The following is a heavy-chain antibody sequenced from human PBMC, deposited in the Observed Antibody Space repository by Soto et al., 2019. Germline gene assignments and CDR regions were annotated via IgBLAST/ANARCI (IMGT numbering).Heavy chain of an antibody. V-gene: IGHV4-34*01. CDR3: ARGHDYIWTL. D-gene: IGHD3-16*01. Sequence: QVLLQQWGAGLLKPSETLSLTCGVSGESVTNYYWSWIRQSPGKGLEWIGEINHGGDINYNPSFKSRVTMSIDASRNQFSLRLNSVTAADTAVYYRARGHDYIWTLGGQGTLVTVSS. J-gene: IGHJ4*02. CDR1: GESVTNYY. CDR2: INHGGDI.